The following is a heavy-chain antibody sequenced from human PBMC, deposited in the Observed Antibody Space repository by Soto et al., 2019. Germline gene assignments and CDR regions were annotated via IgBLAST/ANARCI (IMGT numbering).Heavy chain of an antibody. J-gene: IGHJ6*02. V-gene: IGHV3-7*05. Sequence: EVQLVESGGGLVQPGGSLRLSCAASGFTFSNYWMSWVRQAPGKGLEWVANIKQDESEKYYVDSVKGRFTISRDNAKNSLYLQMSSLRAEDTAVYYCARVRTENYYGMDVWGRGTTVTVSS. CDR3: ARVRTENYYGMDV. CDR2: IKQDESEK. CDR1: GFTFSNYW.